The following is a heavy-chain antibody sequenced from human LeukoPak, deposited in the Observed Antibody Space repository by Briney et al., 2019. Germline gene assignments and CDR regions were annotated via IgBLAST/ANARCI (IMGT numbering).Heavy chain of an antibody. D-gene: IGHD4-17*01. Sequence: SVKISCKASGGTFCSYAISWVRQAPGQGLEWMGRIIPILGIANYAQKLQGRVTITADKSTSTAYMELSSLRSEDTAVYYCARAETTVTTPFDYWGQGTLVTVSS. CDR3: ARAETTVTTPFDY. CDR1: GGTFCSYA. V-gene: IGHV1-69*04. CDR2: IIPILGIA. J-gene: IGHJ4*02.